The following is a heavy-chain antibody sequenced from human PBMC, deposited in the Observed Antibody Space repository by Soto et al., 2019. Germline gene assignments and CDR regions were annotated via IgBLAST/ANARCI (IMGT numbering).Heavy chain of an antibody. V-gene: IGHV3-13*01. CDR2: IGTAGET. J-gene: IGHJ6*02. CDR1: GFTFHGYD. CDR3: ARVIFGDYYGMDV. D-gene: IGHD3-3*01. Sequence: GGSLRLSCAASGFTFHGYDMHWVRQATGKGLEWVSGIGTAGETYYLGSVKDRFTISRENAENSLYLQMNTLRAGDTAVYYCARVIFGDYYGMDVWGQGTTVTVSS.